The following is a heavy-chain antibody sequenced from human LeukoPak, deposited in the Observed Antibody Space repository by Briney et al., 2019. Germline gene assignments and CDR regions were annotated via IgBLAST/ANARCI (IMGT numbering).Heavy chain of an antibody. Sequence: GGSLILSCAAFGFTFSSYWMSWVRQAPGKGLEGVANIKQDGSEKYYVDSVKGRFTISRDNAKKSLYLQMNSLRAEDTAVYYCARGFAVVVPAAIFDAFDIWGQGTMVTVSS. CDR3: ARGFAVVVPAAIFDAFDI. V-gene: IGHV3-7*01. CDR1: GFTFSSYW. CDR2: IKQDGSEK. D-gene: IGHD2-2*01. J-gene: IGHJ3*02.